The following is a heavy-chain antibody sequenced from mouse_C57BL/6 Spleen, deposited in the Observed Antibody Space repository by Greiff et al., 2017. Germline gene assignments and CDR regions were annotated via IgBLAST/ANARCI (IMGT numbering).Heavy chain of an antibody. CDR3: SRSDSNYVYFDD. D-gene: IGHD2-5*01. CDR2: IHPNSGST. J-gene: IGHJ2*01. Sequence: VQLQQPGAELVKPGASVKLSCKASGYTFTSYWMHWVKQRPGQGLEWIGMIHPNSGSTNYNEKFKSKATLTVDKSSSTAYMQLSSLTSEDSAVYYCSRSDSNYVYFDDWGQGTTLTVSS. CDR1: GYTFTSYW. V-gene: IGHV1-64*01.